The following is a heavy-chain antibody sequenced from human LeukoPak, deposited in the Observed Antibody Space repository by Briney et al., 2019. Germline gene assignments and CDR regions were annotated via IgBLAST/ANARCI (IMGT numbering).Heavy chain of an antibody. CDR3: ARGQQLAPVDGINWFDP. V-gene: IGHV1-69*13. CDR1: GYTFTSYA. D-gene: IGHD6-13*01. CDR2: IIPIFGTA. J-gene: IGHJ5*02. Sequence: SVKVSCKASGYTFTSYAISWVRQAPGQGLEWMGGIIPIFGTANYAQKFQGRVTITADESTSTAYMELSSLRSEDTAVYYCARGQQLAPVDGINWFDPWGQGTLVTVSS.